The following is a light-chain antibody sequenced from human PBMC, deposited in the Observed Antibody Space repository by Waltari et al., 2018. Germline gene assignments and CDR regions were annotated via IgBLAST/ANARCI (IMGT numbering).Light chain of an antibody. Sequence: DIVMTQSPDSLAVSLGERATINCKSSQSVLDSSSNVNYLAWFQQKPGQPPKLLIYWASTRESGVPDRFSGSGSGTDFTLTISSLQAEDVAVYFCQQYCCTPRTFGGGTKVEIK. CDR3: QQYCCTPRT. V-gene: IGKV4-1*01. CDR1: QSVLDSSSNVNY. J-gene: IGKJ4*01. CDR2: WAS.